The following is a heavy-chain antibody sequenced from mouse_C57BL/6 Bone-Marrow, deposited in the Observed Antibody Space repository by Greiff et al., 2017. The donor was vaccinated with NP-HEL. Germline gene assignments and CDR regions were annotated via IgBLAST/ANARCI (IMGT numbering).Heavy chain of an antibody. CDR3: TRDFDGYYPYYYAMDY. CDR1: GFTFSSYA. V-gene: IGHV5-9-1*02. CDR2: ISSGGDYI. J-gene: IGHJ4*01. Sequence: EVNLVESGEGLVKPGGSLKLSCAASGFTFSSYAMSWVRQTPEKRLEWVAYISSGGDYIYYADTVQGRFTISRDNARNTLYLQMSSLKSEDTAMYYCTRDFDGYYPYYYAMDYWGQGTSVTVSS. D-gene: IGHD2-3*01.